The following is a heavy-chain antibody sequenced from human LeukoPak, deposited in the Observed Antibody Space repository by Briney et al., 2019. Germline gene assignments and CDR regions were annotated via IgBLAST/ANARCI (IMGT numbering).Heavy chain of an antibody. V-gene: IGHV3-7*01. Sequence: QTGGSLRLSCAASGFTFSSYAMHWVRQAPGKGLEWVANIKQDGSEKYYVDSVKGRFTISRDNAKNSLYLQMNSLRAEDTAVYYCARGRTSAWVGLGDGYNKYRTPSAVSDYWGQGTLVTVSS. J-gene: IGHJ4*02. D-gene: IGHD5-24*01. CDR2: IKQDGSEK. CDR3: ARGRTSAWVGLGDGYNKYRTPSAVSDY. CDR1: GFTFSSYA.